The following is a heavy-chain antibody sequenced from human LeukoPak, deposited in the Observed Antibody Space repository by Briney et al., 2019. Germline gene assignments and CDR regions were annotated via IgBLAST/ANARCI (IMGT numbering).Heavy chain of an antibody. Sequence: SVKGSCTASGFTFTSSAVQWVRQARGQRVERIGWIVGLSGNTSYAQKCHERITITRVMCTGTAYMELSSSRADDAAVYYCAAASYYYFWSSYYPDDYGGQGTLVTVSS. V-gene: IGHV1-58*01. CDR3: AAASYYYFWSSYYPDDY. CDR2: IVGLSGNT. D-gene: IGHD3-3*01. CDR1: GFTFTSSA. J-gene: IGHJ4*02.